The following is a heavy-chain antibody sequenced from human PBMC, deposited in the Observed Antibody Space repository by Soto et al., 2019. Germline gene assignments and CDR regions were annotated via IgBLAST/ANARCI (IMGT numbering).Heavy chain of an antibody. CDR1: GFTFSSYA. CDR2: ISGSGGGT. CDR3: AKRPRYYHMDV. Sequence: PGGSLRLSCAASGFTFSSYAMTWVRQAPGKGLEWVATISGSGGGTYYADSAKDRFTISRDNSKNTLYLQMNNLRAEDTAVYYCAKRPRYYHMDVWGQGTTVTVSS. J-gene: IGHJ6*02. V-gene: IGHV3-23*01.